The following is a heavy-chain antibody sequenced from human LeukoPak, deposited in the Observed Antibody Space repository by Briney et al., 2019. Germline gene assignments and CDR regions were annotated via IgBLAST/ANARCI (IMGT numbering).Heavy chain of an antibody. CDR2: ISDSGGST. D-gene: IGHD6-19*01. CDR1: GFTFSSYA. V-gene: IGHV3-23*01. Sequence: GGSLRLSCAASGFTFSSYAMSWVRQAPGKGLEWVSGISDSGGSTFYADSVMGRVTISRDNSKNTLYLQMNSLRAEDTAVYYCASTLKQWLVDYYFDYWGQGTLVTVSS. J-gene: IGHJ4*02. CDR3: ASTLKQWLVDYYFDY.